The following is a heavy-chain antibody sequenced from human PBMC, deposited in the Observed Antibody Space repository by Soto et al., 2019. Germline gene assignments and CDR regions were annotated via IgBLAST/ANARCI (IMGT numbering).Heavy chain of an antibody. CDR1: GGSTNRGGYY. V-gene: IGHV4-31*03. D-gene: IGHD3-3*01. J-gene: IGHJ3*02. CDR2: ISYTGST. CDR3: AREEKPDYAFDI. Sequence: SETLSLTCTVSGGSTNRGGYYWNWIRQHPGKGLEWLGYISYTGSTYYNPSLGSRITISGGTSKNQFSLKLSSVTAADTAVYYCAREEKPDYAFDIWGQGTMVTVSS.